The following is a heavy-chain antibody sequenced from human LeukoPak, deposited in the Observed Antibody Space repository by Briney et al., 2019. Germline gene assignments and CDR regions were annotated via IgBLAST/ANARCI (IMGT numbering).Heavy chain of an antibody. CDR3: AAYYGVGTNGGFAY. CDR2: IYYTGSS. J-gene: IGHJ4*02. CDR1: GGSISTHNYY. V-gene: IGHV4-39*01. D-gene: IGHD3-10*01. Sequence: SETLSLTCTVSGGSISTHNYYWHWIRQPPGKGLEWIGSIYYTGSSYYSPSLKSRVTTSADTSNNQFSLRVTSVTAADTALYFCAAYYGVGTNGGFAYWGQGILVTVSA.